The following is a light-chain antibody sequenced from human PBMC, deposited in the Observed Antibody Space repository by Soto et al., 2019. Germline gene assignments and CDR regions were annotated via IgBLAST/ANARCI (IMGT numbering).Light chain of an antibody. CDR3: QQRSNWPPYT. CDR2: DAS. Sequence: EIVLTQSPATLSLSPGERAALSCRASQGVSSNLAWYQQKPVQAPRLLIYDASNWATGIPARFSGSWSGTDFTLTISSLEPEDFAVYYCQQRSNWPPYTFGQGTKLEIK. J-gene: IGKJ2*01. CDR1: QGVSSN. V-gene: IGKV3-11*01.